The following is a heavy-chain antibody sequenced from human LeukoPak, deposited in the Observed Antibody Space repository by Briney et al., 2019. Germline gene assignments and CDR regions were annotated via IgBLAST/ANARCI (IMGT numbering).Heavy chain of an antibody. Sequence: GGSLRLSCAASGFPFSSYVMSWVRHAPGEGLEWVSSISATGNYIYYADSAKGRFTISRDNAKNSLYLQMNSLRAEDTAVYYCARDRSGYTFDDWGQGTLVTVSS. CDR3: ARDRSGYTFDD. J-gene: IGHJ4*02. D-gene: IGHD5-18*01. V-gene: IGHV3-21*01. CDR1: GFPFSSYV. CDR2: ISATGNYI.